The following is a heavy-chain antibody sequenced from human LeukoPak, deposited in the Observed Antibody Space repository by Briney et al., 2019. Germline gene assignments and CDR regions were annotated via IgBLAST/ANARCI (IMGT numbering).Heavy chain of an antibody. J-gene: IGHJ3*02. D-gene: IGHD3-22*01. V-gene: IGHV3-21*01. CDR1: GFTFSSYS. CDR2: ISSSSSYI. CDR3: AKDTPYYDSSGYYGGSDAFDI. Sequence: GGSLRLSCAASGFTFSSYSMNWVRQAPGKGLEWVSSISSSSSYIYYADSVKGRFTISRDNSKNTLYLQMNSLRAEDTAVYYCAKDTPYYDSSGYYGGSDAFDIWGQGTMVTVSS.